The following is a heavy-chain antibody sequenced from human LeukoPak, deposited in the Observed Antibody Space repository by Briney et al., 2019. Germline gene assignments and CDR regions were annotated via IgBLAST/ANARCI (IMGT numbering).Heavy chain of an antibody. Sequence: PGGSLRLSCAASGFTFSDYYMSWIRQAPGKGLEWVSYISSSGSTIYYADSVKGRFAISRDNAKNSLYLQMNSLRAEDTAVYYCARGHDYGDYYYYYYMDVWGKGTTVTVSS. D-gene: IGHD4-17*01. J-gene: IGHJ6*03. CDR1: GFTFSDYY. CDR2: ISSSGSTI. CDR3: ARGHDYGDYYYYYYMDV. V-gene: IGHV3-11*01.